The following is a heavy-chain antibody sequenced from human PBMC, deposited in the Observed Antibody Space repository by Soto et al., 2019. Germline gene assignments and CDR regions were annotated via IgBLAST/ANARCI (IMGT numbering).Heavy chain of an antibody. D-gene: IGHD6-19*01. J-gene: IGHJ6*02. CDR1: GFTVSSNY. CDR2: IYSGGST. V-gene: IGHV3-53*01. CDR3: ASAGYSSGWYLPVAYYYGMDV. Sequence: PGGSLRLSCAASGFTVSSNYMSWVRQAPGKGLEWVSVIYSGGSTYYADSVKGRFTISRYNSKNTLYLQMNSLRAEDTAVYYCASAGYSSGWYLPVAYYYGMDVWGQGTTVTVSS.